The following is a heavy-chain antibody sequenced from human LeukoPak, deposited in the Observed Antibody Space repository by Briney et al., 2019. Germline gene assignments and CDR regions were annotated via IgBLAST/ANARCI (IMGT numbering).Heavy chain of an antibody. D-gene: IGHD5-12*01. V-gene: IGHV3-48*04. Sequence: GGSLRLSCAASGFTFSSYSMNWVRQAPGKGLEWVSYISSSSSTIYYADSVKGRFTISRDNAKNSLYLQMNSLRAEDTAVYYCAREPEKVKRGYSGYERRATGGYWGQGTLVTVSS. J-gene: IGHJ4*02. CDR3: AREPEKVKRGYSGYERRATGGY. CDR2: ISSSSSTI. CDR1: GFTFSSYS.